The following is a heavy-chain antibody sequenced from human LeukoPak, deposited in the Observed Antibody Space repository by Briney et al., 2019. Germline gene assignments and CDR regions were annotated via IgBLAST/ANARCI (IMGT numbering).Heavy chain of an antibody. CDR3: VKSGGYGLIDY. CDR1: GYSISSGYY. CDR2: TYHSGST. V-gene: IGHV4-38-2*02. Sequence: PSETLSLTCTVSGYSISSGYYWGWIRQPPGKGLEWIGSTYHSGSTYYNPSLKSRVTISIDTSKNQFSLRLNSVTAADTAMYYCVKSGGYGLIDYWGQGTLVTVSS. J-gene: IGHJ4*02. D-gene: IGHD1-26*01.